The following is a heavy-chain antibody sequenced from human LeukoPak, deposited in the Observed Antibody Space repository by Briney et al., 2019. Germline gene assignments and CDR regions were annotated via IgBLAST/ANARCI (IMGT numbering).Heavy chain of an antibody. CDR1: GFTFGDYL. V-gene: IGHV3-49*03. CDR2: ISGGTT. D-gene: IGHD6-19*01. J-gene: IGHJ4*02. CDR3: SRGSGWLSVY. Sequence: PGGSLRLSCTASGFTFGDYLMSWFRQAPGKGLEWIGFISGGTTAYAASVKGRFTISRDDSTSIAYLQMNSLTTVDTAVYYCSRGSGWLSVYWGQGTLVTVSS.